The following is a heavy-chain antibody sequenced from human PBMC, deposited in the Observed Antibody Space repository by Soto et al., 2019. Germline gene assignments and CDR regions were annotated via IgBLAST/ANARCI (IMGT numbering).Heavy chain of an antibody. Sequence: GGSLRLSCAASGFKFSNYAMSWVRQAPGKGLEWVSLISATGGGTYYADSVKGRFTISRDNSHNTLYLQVHSLTAEDTAVNYCAKDRRAGGNSAFYFDFWGQGAQVTVSS. CDR3: AKDRRAGGNSAFYFDF. V-gene: IGHV3-23*01. D-gene: IGHD3-16*01. J-gene: IGHJ4*02. CDR2: ISATGGGT. CDR1: GFKFSNYA.